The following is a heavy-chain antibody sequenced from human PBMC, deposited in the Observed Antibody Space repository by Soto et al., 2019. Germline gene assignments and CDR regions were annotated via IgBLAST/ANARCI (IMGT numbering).Heavy chain of an antibody. CDR2: INTDGSVT. Sequence: GGSLRLSCAGSGFTFSNFWMHWVRQAPGKGLVWVARINTDGSVTSHADSVKGRFTISRDNAKSTLYLQMNSLREEDSAMYYCARQTGLGATNYWGRGTLVTVSS. CDR3: ARQTGLGATNY. D-gene: IGHD1-26*01. V-gene: IGHV3-74*01. CDR1: GFTFSNFW. J-gene: IGHJ4*02.